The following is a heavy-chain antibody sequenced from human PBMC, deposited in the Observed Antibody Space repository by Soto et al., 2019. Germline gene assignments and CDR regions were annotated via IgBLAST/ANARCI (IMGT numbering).Heavy chain of an antibody. CDR3: ARDLEFRDGNISHLDY. CDR1: GGTFRNHV. J-gene: IGHJ4*02. V-gene: IGHV1-69*13. CDR2: IIPIIGTP. D-gene: IGHD3-10*01. Sequence: SVKVSCKASGGTFRNHVFNWVRQAPGQGLEWMGGIIPIIGTPNYAQKFQGRVTITADASTNTVYLDVSSLRSQDTAVYYCARDLEFRDGNISHLDYWGQGTLVTVS.